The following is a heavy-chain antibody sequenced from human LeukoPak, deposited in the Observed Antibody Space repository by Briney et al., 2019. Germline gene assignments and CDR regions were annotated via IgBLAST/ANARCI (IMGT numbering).Heavy chain of an antibody. D-gene: IGHD3-22*01. J-gene: IGHJ4*02. CDR3: ARAMRPYDSSGYNTYYFDY. Sequence: SETLSLTCTVSGGSISSSTYYWGWIRQSPGKGLEWIGSVHYSGGSYYNPSLKSRVTISLNTSKNQFSLKLSSVTAADTAVYYCARAMRPYDSSGYNTYYFDYWGQGTLVTVSS. CDR1: GGSISSSTYY. CDR2: VHYSGGS. V-gene: IGHV4-39*07.